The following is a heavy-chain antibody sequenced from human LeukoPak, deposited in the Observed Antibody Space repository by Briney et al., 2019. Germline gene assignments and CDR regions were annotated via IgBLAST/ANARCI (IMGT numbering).Heavy chain of an antibody. CDR1: GGSISSYY. V-gene: IGHV4-59*01. CDR2: IYNSGST. J-gene: IGHJ2*01. CDR3: ARERSGIAARSRYCDV. D-gene: IGHD6-6*01. Sequence: SETLSLTCTVSGGSISSYYWSWIRQPPGKGLEWIGHIYNSGSTTYNPSLKSRITISMDASKNQFSLTLSSVTAADTAVYYCARERSGIAARSRYCDVWGRGTLVTVSS.